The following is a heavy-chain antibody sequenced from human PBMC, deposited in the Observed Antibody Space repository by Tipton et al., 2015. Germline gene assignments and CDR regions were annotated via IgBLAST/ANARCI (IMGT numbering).Heavy chain of an antibody. V-gene: IGHV1-69*01. CDR2: IITIFGIG. Sequence: QLVQSGAEVKEPGTSGKVSCKASGGVFMTSSLSWARQAPGQGLEWMGGIITIFGIGNYAQKFQGRVTITADESTSTTYMELSNLRSEDTAVYYCTRVTAENWFDPWGQGTLVTVSA. J-gene: IGHJ5*02. CDR1: GGVFMTSS. CDR3: TRVTAENWFDP.